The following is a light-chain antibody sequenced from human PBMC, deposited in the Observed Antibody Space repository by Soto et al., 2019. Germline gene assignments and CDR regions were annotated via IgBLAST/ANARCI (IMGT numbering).Light chain of an antibody. V-gene: IGKV3-20*01. CDR2: GSS. CDR3: QHYGSSAYT. CDR1: QSVRSNY. Sequence: EIVLTQSPGTLSLSPGERATLSCRASQSVRSNYLAWYQQKPGQAPRLLIYGSSSRATGIPDRFSGSGSGTEFTLTISSLEPEDLAVYYCQHYGSSAYTFGQGNTLEIK. J-gene: IGKJ2*01.